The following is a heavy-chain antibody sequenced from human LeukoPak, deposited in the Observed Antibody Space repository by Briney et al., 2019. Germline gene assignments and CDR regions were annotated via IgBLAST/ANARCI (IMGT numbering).Heavy chain of an antibody. CDR2: IIPIFGTA. D-gene: IGHD4-23*01. CDR1: GGTFSSYA. J-gene: IGHJ6*02. V-gene: IGHV1-69*01. CDR3: ASSGGNSLFPRHYYYYGMDV. Sequence: GSSVKVSCKASGGTFSSYAISWVRQAPGQGLEWMGGIIPIFGTANYAQKFQGRVTITADESTSTAYMELSSPGSEDTAVYYCASSGGNSLFPRHYYYYGMDVWAKGPRSPSP.